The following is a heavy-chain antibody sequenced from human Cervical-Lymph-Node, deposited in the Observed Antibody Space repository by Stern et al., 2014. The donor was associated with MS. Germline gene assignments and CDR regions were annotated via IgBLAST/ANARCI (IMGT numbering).Heavy chain of an antibody. V-gene: IGHV4-59*11. CDR3: ARATDL. CDR1: GASIDHHF. J-gene: IGHJ5*02. Sequence: VQLVESSPGLLRPSETLSLTCTVSGASIDHHFWSWIRQPPGKGLEWIGYIYYSGTTNYNASRKGRVAISIDTSRTQFSLRLSSVTAADTAVYYCARATDLWGQGTLVAVSS. CDR2: IYYSGTT.